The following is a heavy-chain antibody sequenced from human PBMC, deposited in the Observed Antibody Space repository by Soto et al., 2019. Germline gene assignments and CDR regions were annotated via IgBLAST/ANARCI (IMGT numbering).Heavy chain of an antibody. CDR3: ARDGPGDTFDY. CDR2: IIPILGIA. D-gene: IGHD4-17*01. Sequence: QVQLVQSGAEVKKPGSSVKVSCKASGGTFSSYTISWVRQAPGQGVEWMGRIIPILGIANYAQKFQGRVTITADKSPSTAYLELSSLRSEDTAVYYCARDGPGDTFDYWGPGTLVTVSS. V-gene: IGHV1-69*08. CDR1: GGTFSSYT. J-gene: IGHJ4*02.